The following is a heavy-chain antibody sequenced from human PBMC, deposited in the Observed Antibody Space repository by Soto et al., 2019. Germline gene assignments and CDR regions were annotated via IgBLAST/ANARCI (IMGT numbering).Heavy chain of an antibody. V-gene: IGHV4-31*03. J-gene: IGHJ4*02. Sequence: QVQLQESGPGLVKPSQTLSLTCTVSGDSISSGGYYWSWIRQHPEKGLEWIGYIYDNGGAYYSPSLKGRVVISVDRSENQFSLRLSSVTAADTAVYYCARVKGGTTRRAFDSWGQGTLVTVSS. D-gene: IGHD1-7*01. CDR3: ARVKGGTTRRAFDS. CDR1: GDSISSGGYY. CDR2: IYDNGGA.